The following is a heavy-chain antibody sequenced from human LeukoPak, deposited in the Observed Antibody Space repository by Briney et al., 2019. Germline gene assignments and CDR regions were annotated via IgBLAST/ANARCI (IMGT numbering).Heavy chain of an antibody. Sequence: GGSLRLSCAASGFTFSSYAMDWVRQAPGKGLEWVAVISYDGSNRHKADSVRGRFTISRDNSNNTLYLQMNSLRAEDAAVYYFARDLHGRYSYGYRHWGQGTLVTASS. CDR1: GFTFSSYA. V-gene: IGHV3-30*04. CDR2: ISYDGSNR. D-gene: IGHD5-18*01. CDR3: ARDLHGRYSYGYRH. J-gene: IGHJ4*02.